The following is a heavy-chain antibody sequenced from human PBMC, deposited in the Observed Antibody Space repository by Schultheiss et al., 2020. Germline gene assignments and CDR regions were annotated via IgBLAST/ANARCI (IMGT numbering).Heavy chain of an antibody. D-gene: IGHD2-15*01. CDR3: ASGYCSGGSCYYLDY. J-gene: IGHJ4*02. V-gene: IGHV3-33*01. CDR1: GFTFSSYG. CDR2: IWYEGSNK. Sequence: WGSLRLSCAASGFTFSSYGMHWVRQAPGKGLEWVAVIWYEGSNKYYADSVKGRFTISRDNSKNTLYLQMNSLRAEDTAVYYCASGYCSGGSCYYLDYWGQGTMVTVSS.